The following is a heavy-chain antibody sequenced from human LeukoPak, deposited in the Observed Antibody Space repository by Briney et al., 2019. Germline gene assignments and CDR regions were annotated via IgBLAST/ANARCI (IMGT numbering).Heavy chain of an antibody. J-gene: IGHJ3*02. Sequence: PGGSLRLSCAASGFTFSSYAMRWVRQAPGKGLEWVSAISGSGGSTYYADSVKGRFTISRDNSKNTLYLQMNSLRAEDTAVYYCAKEGYDIVTGYYAFHIWGQGTMVTVSS. CDR3: AKEGYDIVTGYYAFHI. CDR2: ISGSGGST. V-gene: IGHV3-23*01. D-gene: IGHD3-9*01. CDR1: GFTFSSYA.